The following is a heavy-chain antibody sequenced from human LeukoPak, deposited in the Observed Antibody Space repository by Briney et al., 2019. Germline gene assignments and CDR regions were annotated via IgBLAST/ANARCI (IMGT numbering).Heavy chain of an antibody. V-gene: IGHV3-48*01. D-gene: IGHD2-2*01. Sequence: GGSLRLSCAASGFTFSSYSMNWVRQAPGKGLEWVSYISSSSSTIYYADSVKGRFTTSRDNSKNTLYLQMNSLRAEDTAVYYCAKGGNPRQLPLSTPFDYWGQGTLVTVSS. CDR1: GFTFSSYS. CDR3: AKGGNPRQLPLSTPFDY. CDR2: ISSSSSTI. J-gene: IGHJ4*02.